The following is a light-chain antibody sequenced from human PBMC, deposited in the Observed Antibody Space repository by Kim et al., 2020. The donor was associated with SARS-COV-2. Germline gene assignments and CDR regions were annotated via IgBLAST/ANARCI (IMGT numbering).Light chain of an antibody. V-gene: IGKV4-1*01. Sequence: RATLNCKSIQTVLSNSHDKNYLAWYQHKPGQAPTLLIYWASIRESGVSDRFSGSGSETDFTLTISSLQAEDVAVYYCQQYYSTPPSFGQGTKLEI. J-gene: IGKJ2*03. CDR2: WAS. CDR3: QQYYSTPPS. CDR1: QTVLSNSHDKNY.